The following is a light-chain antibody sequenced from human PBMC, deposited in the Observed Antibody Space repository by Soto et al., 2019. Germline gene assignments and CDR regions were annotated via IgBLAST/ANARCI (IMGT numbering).Light chain of an antibody. Sequence: IQMTKSASALSASTGDRVTITCRASQGISRYLACYQQKPGKAPKLLIYAASTLQSGVPSRFSGSGSGTDFTLTISCLQSEDFATYYCQQYYSYPRTFGQGTKVDIK. CDR3: QQYYSYPRT. CDR1: QGISRY. V-gene: IGKV1-8*01. J-gene: IGKJ1*01. CDR2: AAS.